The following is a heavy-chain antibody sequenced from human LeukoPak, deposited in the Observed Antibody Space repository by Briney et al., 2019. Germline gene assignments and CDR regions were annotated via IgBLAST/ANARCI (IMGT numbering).Heavy chain of an antibody. CDR1: GFTFNSYW. V-gene: IGHV3-74*01. D-gene: IGHD2-21*02. CDR3: ARYEQRPGVTASNP. J-gene: IGHJ5*02. CDR2: INPDGSWT. Sequence: PGGSLRLACAASGFTFNSYWMVWFRQAPGQGLVWVCCINPDGSWTLHADSVKGRFAISRDYARNTLYLQMNSLGVEDTAMYYCARYEQRPGVTASNPWSQGTLVTVSS.